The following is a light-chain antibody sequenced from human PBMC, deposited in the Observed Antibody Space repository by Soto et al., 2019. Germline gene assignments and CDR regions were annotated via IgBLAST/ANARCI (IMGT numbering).Light chain of an antibody. J-gene: IGKJ5*01. CDR1: QSVSSY. Sequence: EIVVTQSPATLSLSPRERATLSCRASQSVSSYLAWYQQKPGQAPRLLIYDASNRATGIPARFSGSGSGTDFTLTISSLEPEDFALYYCQHYGRSPITCGQGTRLDI. V-gene: IGKV3-11*01. CDR3: QHYGRSPIT. CDR2: DAS.